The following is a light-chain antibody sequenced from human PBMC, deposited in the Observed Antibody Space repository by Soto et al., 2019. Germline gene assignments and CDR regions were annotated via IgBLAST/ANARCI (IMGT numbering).Light chain of an antibody. CDR2: DAS. V-gene: IGKV3-11*01. Sequence: DIVLTQSPGTLSLSPGERATLSCRASQSVSSYLAWYQQKPGQAPRLLIYDASNRATDIPARSSGSGSGTDFTLTISSLEPEDFAIYYCQQRKNWQVTFGQGTRLEIK. CDR3: QQRKNWQVT. CDR1: QSVSSY. J-gene: IGKJ5*01.